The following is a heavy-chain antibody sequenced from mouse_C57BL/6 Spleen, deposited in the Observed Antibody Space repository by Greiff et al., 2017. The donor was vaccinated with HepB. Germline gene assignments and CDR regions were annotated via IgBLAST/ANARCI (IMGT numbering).Heavy chain of an antibody. D-gene: IGHD3-3*01. CDR2: IYPRSGNT. V-gene: IGHV1-81*01. CDR3: ARGAGSCAY. J-gene: IGHJ3*01. CDR1: GYTFTSYG. Sequence: QVQLKQSGAELARPGASVKLSCKASGYTFTSYGISWVKQRTGQGLEWIGEIYPRSGNTYYNEKFKGKATLTADKSSSTAYMELRSLTSEDSAVYFCARGAGSCAYWGQGTLVTVSA.